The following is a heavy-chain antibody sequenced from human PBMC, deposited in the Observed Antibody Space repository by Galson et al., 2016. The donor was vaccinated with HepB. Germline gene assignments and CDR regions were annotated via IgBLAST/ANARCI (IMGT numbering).Heavy chain of an antibody. CDR1: GLIFSSYE. J-gene: IGHJ1*01. CDR3: AVTWGYYDNRGVFQH. CDR2: ISSSGTTI. Sequence: SLRLSCAASGLIFSSYEMNWVRQAPGKGLEWVSYISSSGTTIYYADSVRGRFTISRDTAKNSLYLQMNSLRAEDTAFYYCAVTWGYYDNRGVFQHWGQGTLVTVSS. V-gene: IGHV3-48*03. D-gene: IGHD3-16*01.